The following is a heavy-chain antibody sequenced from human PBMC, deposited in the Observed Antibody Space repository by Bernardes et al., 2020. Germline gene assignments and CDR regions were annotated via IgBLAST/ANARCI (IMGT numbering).Heavy chain of an antibody. CDR3: AREACSGGSCYSGDY. CDR1: GYTFTSYG. CDR2: ISAYNGNT. V-gene: IGHV1-18*01. D-gene: IGHD2-15*01. J-gene: IGHJ4*02. Sequence: ASVKVSCKASGYTFTSYGISWVRQAPGQGLEWMGWISAYNGNTTYAQKLQGRVTMTTDTSTSTAYMELRSLRSDDTAVYYCAREACSGGSCYSGDYWGQGTLLTVSS.